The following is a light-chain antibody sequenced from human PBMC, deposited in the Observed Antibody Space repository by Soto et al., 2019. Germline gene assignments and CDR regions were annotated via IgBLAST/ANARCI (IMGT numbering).Light chain of an antibody. V-gene: IGKV3-20*01. CDR3: QQYGYSPVT. J-gene: IGKJ1*01. CDR2: DAS. CDR1: PSVSGSS. Sequence: IVLTQSPGTLSLSPGERATLTCRVSPSVSGSSLAWYQQKPGQAPRLLMYDASTRATDIPERFSGSGSGTDFTLIISRLEPEDFAVYYCQQYGYSPVTFGQGTKVEIK.